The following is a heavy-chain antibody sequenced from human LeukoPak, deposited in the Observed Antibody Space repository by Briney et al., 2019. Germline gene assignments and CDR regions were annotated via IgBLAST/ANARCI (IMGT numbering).Heavy chain of an antibody. D-gene: IGHD1-26*01. Sequence: GGSLRLSCAASGFTFSSSDMHWVRQAPGKGLEWVAFIRYDGNNKYYADSVKGRFTISRDNSKNTLYLQMNSLRAEDTAVYYCAKEGWELLLCAFDIWGQGTMVTVSS. J-gene: IGHJ3*02. V-gene: IGHV3-30*02. CDR2: IRYDGNNK. CDR1: GFTFSSSD. CDR3: AKEGWELLLCAFDI.